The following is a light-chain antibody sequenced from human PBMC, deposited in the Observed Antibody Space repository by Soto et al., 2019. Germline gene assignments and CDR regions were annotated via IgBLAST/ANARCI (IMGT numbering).Light chain of an antibody. J-gene: IGLJ1*01. Sequence: QSALTQPASVSGSPGQSINLSCTGTSSDVGGYNYVSWYQHHPGKAPKLIIYDVSNRPSGVSNPFSGSKSGNTASLTISGLQPEDEADYYCSSYTTSNTRQIVFGTGTKVTVL. CDR1: SSDVGGYNY. V-gene: IGLV2-14*03. CDR2: DVS. CDR3: SSYTTSNTRQIV.